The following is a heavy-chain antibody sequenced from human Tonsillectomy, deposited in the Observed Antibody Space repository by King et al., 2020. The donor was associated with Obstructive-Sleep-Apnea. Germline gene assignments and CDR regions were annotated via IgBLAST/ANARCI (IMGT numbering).Heavy chain of an antibody. CDR1: GFTVSSNY. CDR2: IYSGGSS. J-gene: IGHJ6*02. D-gene: IGHD3-22*01. V-gene: IGHV3-53*04. Sequence: VQLVESGGGLVQPGGSLRLSCAASGFTVSSNYMSWVRQAPGKGLEWVSVIYSGGSSYYADSVKGRFTISRHNSKNTLYLQMNSLRAEDTAVYYCARGVSDSSGNYYYGMDVWGQGTTVTVSS. CDR3: ARGVSDSSGNYYYGMDV.